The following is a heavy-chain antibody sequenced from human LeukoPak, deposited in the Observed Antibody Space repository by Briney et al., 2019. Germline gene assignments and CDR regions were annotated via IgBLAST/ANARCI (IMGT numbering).Heavy chain of an antibody. J-gene: IGHJ4*02. V-gene: IGHV3-21*01. CDR1: GFTFSSYS. D-gene: IGHD2-15*01. Sequence: PGGSLRLSCAVSGFTFSSYSMNWVLQAPGKGLEWLSSISSSSSYIYYADSVKGRFTISRDNAKNSLYLQMNSLRAEDTAVYYCARVGYCSGGSCYYFDYWGQGTLVTVSS. CDR2: ISSSSSYI. CDR3: ARVGYCSGGSCYYFDY.